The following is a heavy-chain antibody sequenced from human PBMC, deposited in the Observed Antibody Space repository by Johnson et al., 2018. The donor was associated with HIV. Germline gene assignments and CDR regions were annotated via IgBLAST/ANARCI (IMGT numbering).Heavy chain of an antibody. J-gene: IGHJ3*02. V-gene: IGHV3-30*02. D-gene: IGHD3-9*01. Sequence: QVQLVESGGGVVQPGGSLRLSCAASGFIFSNYGMHWVRQAPGKGLEWVAFIRYDGNNKYHADSVKGRFTISRDNSKNTLYLQMNSLRAEDTAVYYCAREGVAVRYIDDAFDIWGQGTMVTVSS. CDR2: IRYDGNNK. CDR3: AREGVAVRYIDDAFDI. CDR1: GFIFSNYG.